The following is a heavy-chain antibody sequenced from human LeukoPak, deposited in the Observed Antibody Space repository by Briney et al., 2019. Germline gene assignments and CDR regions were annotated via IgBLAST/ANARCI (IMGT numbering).Heavy chain of an antibody. CDR2: INPSGGST. CDR1: GYTFTGYY. J-gene: IGHJ4*02. V-gene: IGHV1-46*01. Sequence: ASVKVSCKASGYTFTGYYMHWVRQAPGQGLGWMGIINPSGGSTSYARKFQGRVTMTRDMSTSTVYMELSSLRSEDTAVYYCARDGSSSSLFDYWGQGTLVTVSS. CDR3: ARDGSSSSLFDY. D-gene: IGHD6-6*01.